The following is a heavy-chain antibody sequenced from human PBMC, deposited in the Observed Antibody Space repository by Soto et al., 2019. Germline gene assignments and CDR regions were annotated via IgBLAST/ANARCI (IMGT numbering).Heavy chain of an antibody. CDR2: IKSKTDGGTT. V-gene: IGHV3-15*01. CDR3: TKSYSRSWYYYYYYYMDV. D-gene: IGHD6-13*01. Sequence: GGSLKLSCAASVFTFSNAWMRWGRQAPGKGLEWVGRIKSKTDGGTTDYAAPVKGRFTISRDDSKNTLYLQMNSLKTEDTAVYYCTKSYSRSWYYYYYYYMDVWGKGT. J-gene: IGHJ6*03. CDR1: VFTFSNAW.